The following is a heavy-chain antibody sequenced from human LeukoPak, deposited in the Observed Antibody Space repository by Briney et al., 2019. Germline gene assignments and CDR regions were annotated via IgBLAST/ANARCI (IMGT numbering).Heavy chain of an antibody. CDR2: IYPGDSDT. Sequence: GESLKISCKGSGYSFTSYWIGWVRQMPGKGLEWMGIIYPGDSDTRYSPSFQGQVTLSADKSISTAYLQWSSLKASDTAMYYCARHSYDSSGYYKMNFDYWGQGTLVTVSS. CDR3: ARHSYDSSGYYKMNFDY. J-gene: IGHJ4*02. CDR1: GYSFTSYW. V-gene: IGHV5-51*01. D-gene: IGHD3-22*01.